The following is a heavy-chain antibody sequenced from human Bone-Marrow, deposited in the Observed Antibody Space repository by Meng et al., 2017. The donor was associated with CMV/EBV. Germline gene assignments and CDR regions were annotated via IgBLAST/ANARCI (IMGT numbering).Heavy chain of an antibody. CDR1: GFTFSSYG. Sequence: AASGFTFSSYGLLWVRQAPGKGLEWVAVIWYDGSNKYYADFVKGRFTISRDNSKDTLFLQMNSLRAEDTAVYYCARLRLGGTYYFDYWGQGTLVTVSS. CDR3: ARLRLGGTYYFDY. CDR2: IWYDGSNK. V-gene: IGHV3-33*01. J-gene: IGHJ4*02. D-gene: IGHD3-9*01.